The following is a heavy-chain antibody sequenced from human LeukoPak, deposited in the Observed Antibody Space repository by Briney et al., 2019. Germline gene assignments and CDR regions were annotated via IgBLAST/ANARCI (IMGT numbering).Heavy chain of an antibody. CDR3: AKDTTRFLEPAYYYYGMDV. D-gene: IGHD3-3*01. Sequence: PGGSLRLSCAASGFTFSSYAVSWVRQAPGKGLEWVSAISGSGGSTYYADSVKGRFTISRDNSKNTLYLQMNSLRAEDTAVYYCAKDTTRFLEPAYYYYGMDVWGQGTTVTVSS. CDR2: ISGSGGST. V-gene: IGHV3-23*01. CDR1: GFTFSSYA. J-gene: IGHJ6*02.